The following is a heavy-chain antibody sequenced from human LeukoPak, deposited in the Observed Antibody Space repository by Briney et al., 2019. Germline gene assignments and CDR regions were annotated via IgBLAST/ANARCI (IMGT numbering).Heavy chain of an antibody. V-gene: IGHV2-70*11. CDR3: ARTTSSTSFNFDY. D-gene: IGHD2-2*01. CDR1: GFSLSTSGVC. J-gene: IGHJ4*02. CDR2: IDWDDDK. Sequence: SGPALLKPTQTLTLTCTFSGFSLSTSGVCVSWIRQPPGKALEWLARIDWDDDKYYSTSLKTRLIISKDTSKNQVVLTMTNMDPEDTATYYCARTTSSTSFNFDYWGQGTLVTVSS.